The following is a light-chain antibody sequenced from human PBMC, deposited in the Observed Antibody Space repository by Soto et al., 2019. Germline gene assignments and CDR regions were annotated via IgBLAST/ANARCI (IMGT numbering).Light chain of an antibody. V-gene: IGKV1-39*01. CDR1: QSISTY. J-gene: IGKJ1*01. CDR3: QQSYTTLWT. Sequence: DIQMTQSPSSLSASLGDRVSITCRASQSISTYLNWYQQKPGKAPNLLVYAASSLQSGVPSRFSGSGSGTDFTLTIDSLQPEDFATYYCQQSYTTLWTFGQGTKVDIK. CDR2: AAS.